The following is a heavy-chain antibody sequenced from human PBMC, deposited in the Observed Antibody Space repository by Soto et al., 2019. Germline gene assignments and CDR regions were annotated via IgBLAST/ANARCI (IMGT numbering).Heavy chain of an antibody. CDR3: ARDRRYRSPYIVWFDP. CDR2: IYYSGST. Sequence: PSETLSLTCTVSGGSISSGGYYWSWIRQHPGKGLEWIGYIYYSGSTYYNPSLKSRVTISVDTSKNQFSLKLSSVTAADTAVYYCARDRRYRSPYIVWFDPWGQGPLVTVSS. D-gene: IGHD6-13*01. V-gene: IGHV4-31*03. CDR1: GGSISSGGYY. J-gene: IGHJ5*02.